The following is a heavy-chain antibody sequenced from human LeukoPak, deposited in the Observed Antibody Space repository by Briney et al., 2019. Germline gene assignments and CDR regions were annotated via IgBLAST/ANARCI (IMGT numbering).Heavy chain of an antibody. CDR1: GFTFNSYS. CDR2: ISSSSGYI. V-gene: IGHV3-21*01. Sequence: PGGSLRLSCAASGFTFNSYSMNWVRQTPGKGLEWVSSISSSSGYINYADSVKGRFTVSRDNAKNSLYLQMNSLRAEDTAVYYCAREEAGTDAFDIWGQGTMVTVSS. D-gene: IGHD6-13*01. CDR3: AREEAGTDAFDI. J-gene: IGHJ3*02.